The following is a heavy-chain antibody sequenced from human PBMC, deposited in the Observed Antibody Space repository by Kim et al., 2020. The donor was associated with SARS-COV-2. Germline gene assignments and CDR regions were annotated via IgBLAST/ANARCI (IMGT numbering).Heavy chain of an antibody. CDR1: GFTFNNYA. V-gene: IGHV3-23*01. Sequence: GGSLRLSCSASGFTFNNYAMNWVRQAPGKGLEWVSVISGGGGTTYFADSVKGRFTISRDNFKNMVFLQMNSLRAEDTALYYCAKGNSNNWRIFDIWGQGTMVTVSS. CDR3: AKGNSNNWRIFDI. J-gene: IGHJ3*02. D-gene: IGHD6-13*01. CDR2: ISGGGGTT.